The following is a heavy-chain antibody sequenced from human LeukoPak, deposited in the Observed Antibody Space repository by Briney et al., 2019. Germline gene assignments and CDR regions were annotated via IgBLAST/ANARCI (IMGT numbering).Heavy chain of an antibody. Sequence: GGSLRLSCAASGFTFSNAWMSWVRQAPGKGLEWVGRIKSKTDGGTTDYAAPVKGRFTISRDDSKNTLYLQMNSLKTEDTAVYYCTTVADYGDYVFDYWGQGTLVTVSS. D-gene: IGHD4-17*01. CDR3: TTVADYGDYVFDY. CDR2: IKSKTDGGTT. CDR1: GFTFSNAW. V-gene: IGHV3-15*01. J-gene: IGHJ4*02.